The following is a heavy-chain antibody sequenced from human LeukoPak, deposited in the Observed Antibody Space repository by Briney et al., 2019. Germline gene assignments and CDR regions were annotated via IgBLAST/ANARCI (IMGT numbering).Heavy chain of an antibody. J-gene: IGHJ4*02. CDR2: INPSGGST. CDR1: GYIFTDYY. V-gene: IGHV1-46*01. D-gene: IGHD5-12*01. CDR3: ARVRGGATNYHPNYFDY. Sequence: ASVNVSCKTSGYIFTDYYIHWVRQAPGQGLEWMGIINPSGGSTSYAQKFQGRVTMTRDTSTSTVYMELSSLRSEDTAVYYCARVRGGATNYHPNYFDYWGQGTLVTVSS.